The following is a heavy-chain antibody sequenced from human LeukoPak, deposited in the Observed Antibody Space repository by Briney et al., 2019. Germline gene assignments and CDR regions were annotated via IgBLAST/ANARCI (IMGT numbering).Heavy chain of an antibody. D-gene: IGHD3-22*01. CDR2: IYYSGST. V-gene: IGHV4-59*01. CDR3: ARGYSSGYYYDP. J-gene: IGHJ5*02. CDR1: GGSISSYY. Sequence: SEPLSLTCTVSGGSISSYYWSWIRQPPGKGLEWIGYIYYSGSTNYNPSLKSRVTISVDTSKNQFSLKLSSVTAADTAVYYCARGYSSGYYYDPWGQGTLVTVSS.